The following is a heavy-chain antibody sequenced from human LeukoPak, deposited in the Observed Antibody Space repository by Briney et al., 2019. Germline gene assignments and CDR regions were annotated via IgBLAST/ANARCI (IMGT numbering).Heavy chain of an antibody. V-gene: IGHV3-23*01. J-gene: IGHJ4*02. CDR2: VSGSDNT. CDR1: GFIFSDYG. Sequence: PGGSLRLSCVAPGFIFSDYGMNWVRQAPGKGLEWVSFVSGSDNTYYAESAKGRVTISRDNSKNTLYLQMNSLRAEDTAIYYCVKDGWSDWGQGTLVTVSS. CDR3: VKDGWSD. D-gene: IGHD2-15*01.